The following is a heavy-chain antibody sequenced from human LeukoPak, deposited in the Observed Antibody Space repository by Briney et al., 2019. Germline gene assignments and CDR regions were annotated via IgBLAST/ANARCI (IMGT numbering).Heavy chain of an antibody. J-gene: IGHJ4*02. Sequence: GASVKLSCKASGYTFTSYYIHWVRQAPGQGLEWMGIIYPSVDRTSYEQKFQDRLTMTMDTSTSTVYMELSSLKDEDTAVYYCAREEEGVTFDDWGQRTLVTVYS. CDR3: AREEEGVTFDD. V-gene: IGHV1-46*01. CDR1: GYTFTSYY. D-gene: IGHD4-23*01. CDR2: IYPSVDRT.